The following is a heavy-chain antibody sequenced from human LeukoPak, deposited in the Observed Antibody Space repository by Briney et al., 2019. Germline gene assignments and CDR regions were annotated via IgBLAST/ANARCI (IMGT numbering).Heavy chain of an antibody. Sequence: PGGSLRLSCAASGFTFSSYGIHWVRQAPGKGMEWVTFIRYDGIKKYYADSVKGRFTISRENSKKNLYLQRNSLRAGDTEVYYCAKDLYDILTGYSEASIHCSGERCLPTVS. J-gene: IGHJ4*02. CDR3: AKDLYDILTGYSEASIHC. D-gene: IGHD3-9*01. CDR2: IRYDGIKK. CDR1: GFTFSSYG. V-gene: IGHV3-30*02.